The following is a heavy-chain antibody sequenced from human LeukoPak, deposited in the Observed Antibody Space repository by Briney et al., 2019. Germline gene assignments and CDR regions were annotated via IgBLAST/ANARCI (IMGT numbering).Heavy chain of an antibody. D-gene: IGHD5-24*01. CDR3: ARVRRDGYNTYPFDP. V-gene: IGHV4-38-2*02. CDR1: GYSISSGYY. Sequence: SETLSLTCTVSGYSISSGYYWGWIRQPPGKGLEWIGSIYHSGSTYYNPSLKSRVTISVDTSKNQFSLKLSSVTAADTAVYYCARVRRDGYNTYPFDPWGQGTLVTVSS. J-gene: IGHJ5*02. CDR2: IYHSGST.